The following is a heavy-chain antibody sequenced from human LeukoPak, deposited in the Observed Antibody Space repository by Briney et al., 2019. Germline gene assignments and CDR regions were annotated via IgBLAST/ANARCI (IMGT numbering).Heavy chain of an antibody. CDR3: AREAPPGSFGY. J-gene: IGHJ4*02. CDR2: ISGDGTST. CDR1: GFTFSTYP. D-gene: IGHD6-19*01. Sequence: PGGSLRLSCAASGFTFSTYPMHWVRQDPGKGLESVSAISGDGTSTYYANSVKGRFTISRDNSKYTLYLQMGSLRPEDTAVYYCAREAPPGSFGYWGQGTLVTVSS. V-gene: IGHV3-64*01.